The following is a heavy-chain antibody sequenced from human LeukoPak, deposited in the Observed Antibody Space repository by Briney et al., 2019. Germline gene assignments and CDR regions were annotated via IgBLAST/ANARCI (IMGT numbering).Heavy chain of an antibody. CDR3: ARGRDYGDPGDY. CDR2: ISSSSSYT. V-gene: IGHV3-11*06. J-gene: IGHJ4*02. Sequence: GGSLRLSCAASGFTFSDCYMSWIRQAPGKGLEWVSYISSSSSYTNYADSVKGRFTISRDNAKNSLYLQMNSLRAEDTAVYYCARGRDYGDPGDYWGQGTLVTVSS. D-gene: IGHD4-17*01. CDR1: GFTFSDCY.